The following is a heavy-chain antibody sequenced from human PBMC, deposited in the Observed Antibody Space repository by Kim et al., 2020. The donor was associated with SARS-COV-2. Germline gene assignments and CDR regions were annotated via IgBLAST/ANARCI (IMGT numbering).Heavy chain of an antibody. CDR2: IYSGGST. J-gene: IGHJ6*02. Sequence: GGSLRLSCAASGFTVSSNYMSWVRQAPGKGLEWVSVIYSGGSTHYADSVKGRFTISRHNSKNTLYLQMNSLRGEDTAVYYCVGNWITMVRGVMMDVWGQGATVTVSS. V-gene: IGHV3-53*04. CDR1: GFTVSSNY. CDR3: VGNWITMVRGVMMDV. D-gene: IGHD3-10*01.